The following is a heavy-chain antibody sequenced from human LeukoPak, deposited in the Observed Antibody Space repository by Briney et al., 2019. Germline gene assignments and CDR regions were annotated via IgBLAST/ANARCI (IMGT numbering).Heavy chain of an antibody. J-gene: IGHJ1*01. D-gene: IGHD6-6*01. CDR3: ARPGSDEYSSSPRYFQH. V-gene: IGHV4-4*07. CDR2: IYTSGST. Sequence: SETLSLTCTVSGGSISSYYWSWIRQPAGKGLEWIGRIYTSGSTNYNPSLKSRVTISVDTSKNQFSLKLSSVTAADTAVYYCARPGSDEYSSSPRYFQHWGQGTLVTVSS. CDR1: GGSISSYY.